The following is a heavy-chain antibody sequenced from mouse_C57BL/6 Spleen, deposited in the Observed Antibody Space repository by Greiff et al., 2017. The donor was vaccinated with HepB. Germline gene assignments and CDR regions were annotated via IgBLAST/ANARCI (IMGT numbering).Heavy chain of an antibody. J-gene: IGHJ4*01. D-gene: IGHD1-1*01. CDR3: ARPGVLYGSSYCAMDY. CDR2: ISSGSSTI. CDR1: GFTFSDYG. Sequence: EVQRVESGGGLVKPGGSLKLSCAASGFTFSDYGMHWVSQAPEKGLEWVAYISSGSSTIYYTDTVKGRFTISSDNAKNTLFMQMTSLRSKDTAMYYCARPGVLYGSSYCAMDYWGQGTSVTVSS. V-gene: IGHV5-17*01.